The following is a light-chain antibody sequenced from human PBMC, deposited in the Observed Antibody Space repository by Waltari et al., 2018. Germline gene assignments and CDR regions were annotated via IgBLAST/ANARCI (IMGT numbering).Light chain of an antibody. CDR1: QGLLHSNGYNY. J-gene: IGKJ1*01. Sequence: DIVMTQSPLSLPVTPGEPASISCRSSQGLLHSNGYNYLDWYLQKPGQSPQLLIYLGSNRADGGPDRLSGSGSGTDFTLKISRVEAEDVGVYYCMQALQTPWTFGQGTKVEIK. V-gene: IGKV2-28*01. CDR3: MQALQTPWT. CDR2: LGS.